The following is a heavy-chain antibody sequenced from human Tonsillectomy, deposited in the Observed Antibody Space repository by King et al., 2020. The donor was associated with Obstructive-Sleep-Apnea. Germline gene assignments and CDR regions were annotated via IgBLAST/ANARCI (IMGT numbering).Heavy chain of an antibody. CDR3: ARVMDDYVWGSYYY. J-gene: IGHJ4*02. CDR1: GFTFGDYG. V-gene: IGHV3-49*03. CDR2: IRSTPFGGTT. Sequence: QRVQSGGGLVQPGRSLRLSCTASGFTFGDYGLSWFRQAPGKGLEWVGFIRSTPFGGTTEYAASVKGRFTVSRDDSKSIAYLQMNSLKNEDTAVYYCARVMDDYVWGSYYYWGQGILVTVSS. D-gene: IGHD3-16*01.